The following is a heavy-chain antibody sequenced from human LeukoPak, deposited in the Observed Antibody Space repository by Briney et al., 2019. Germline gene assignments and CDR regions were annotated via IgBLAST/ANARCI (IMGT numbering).Heavy chain of an antibody. D-gene: IGHD5-18*01. CDR3: LREARGYHYTYFGY. J-gene: IGHJ4*02. CDR1: GLTLCGHN. Sequence: GGSLRLSCTASGLTLCGHNMHWVRQTTGDGLEWVAAVSAGHHAFYAGFVRGRFTVSREYARNYLFLQMNSLRARETDIYYCLREARGYHYTYFGYWGQGSLVTVSS. CDR2: VSAGHHA. V-gene: IGHV3-13*01.